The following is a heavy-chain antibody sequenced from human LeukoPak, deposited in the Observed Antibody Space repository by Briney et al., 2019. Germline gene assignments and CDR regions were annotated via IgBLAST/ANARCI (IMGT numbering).Heavy chain of an antibody. Sequence: GGSLRPSCAASGFTFSSYAMSWVRQAPGKGLEWVSAISGSGGSTYYADSVKGRFTISRDNSKNTLYLQMNSLRVEDTAVYYCARVLETDCSGGSCYSGLDYWGQGTLVTVSS. CDR1: GFTFSSYA. CDR3: ARVLETDCSGGSCYSGLDY. D-gene: IGHD2-15*01. CDR2: ISGSGGST. V-gene: IGHV3-23*01. J-gene: IGHJ4*02.